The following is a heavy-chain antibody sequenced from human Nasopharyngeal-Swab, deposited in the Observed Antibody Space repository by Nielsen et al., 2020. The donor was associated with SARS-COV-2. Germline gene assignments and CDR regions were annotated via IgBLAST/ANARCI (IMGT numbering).Heavy chain of an antibody. CDR1: GDSVSSNTVG. CDR2: TYYGSKWYN. CDR3: ARGFLQTGFDY. J-gene: IGHJ4*02. Sequence: SCAISGDSVSSNTVGWNWIRQSPSRGLEWLGRTYYGSKWYNHYAPSVKSRVTIKPDTSKNQFSLQMDAVTPEDSAVYYCARGFLQTGFDYWGQGTLVTVSS. V-gene: IGHV6-1*01. D-gene: IGHD3-9*01.